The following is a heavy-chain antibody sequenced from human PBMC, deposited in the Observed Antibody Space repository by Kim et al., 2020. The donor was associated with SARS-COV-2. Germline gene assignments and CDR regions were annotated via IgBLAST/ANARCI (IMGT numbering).Heavy chain of an antibody. CDR2: INHSGST. CDR1: GGSFSGYY. Sequence: SETLSLTCAVYGGSFSGYYWSWIRQPPGKGLEWIGEINHSGSTNYNPSLKSRVTISVDTSKNQFSLKLSSVTAADTAVYYCARGGVYYYDSSGVRYWGQGTLVTVSS. J-gene: IGHJ4*02. D-gene: IGHD3-22*01. CDR3: ARGGVYYYDSSGVRY. V-gene: IGHV4-34*01.